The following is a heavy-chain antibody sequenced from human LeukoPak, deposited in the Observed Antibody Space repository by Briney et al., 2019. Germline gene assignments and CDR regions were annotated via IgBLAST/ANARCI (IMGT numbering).Heavy chain of an antibody. Sequence: GGSLRLSCAASGFTFSRYWMHWVRQAPGKGLVWVSRMNSDGSSTSYADSVKGRFTISRDNAKNTLYLQINSLRAEDTSVYYCAGALGWDDVFVIWGERTMVTVSS. CDR3: AGALGWDDVFVI. D-gene: IGHD1-26*01. J-gene: IGHJ3*02. V-gene: IGHV3-74*01. CDR1: GFTFSRYW. CDR2: MNSDGSST.